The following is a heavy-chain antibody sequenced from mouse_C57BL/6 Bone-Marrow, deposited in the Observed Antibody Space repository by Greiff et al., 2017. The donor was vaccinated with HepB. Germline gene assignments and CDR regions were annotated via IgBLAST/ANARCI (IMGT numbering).Heavy chain of an antibody. V-gene: IGHV1-19*01. CDR3: ASDYGGYFDV. D-gene: IGHD2-4*01. CDR2: INPYNGGT. J-gene: IGHJ1*03. Sequence: EVQLQQSGPVLVKPGASVKMSCKASGYTFTDYYMNWVKQSHGKSLEWIGVINPYNGGTSYNQKFKGKATLTVDKSCSTAYMELNSLTSEDSAVYYGASDYGGYFDVWGTGTTVTVSS. CDR1: GYTFTDYY.